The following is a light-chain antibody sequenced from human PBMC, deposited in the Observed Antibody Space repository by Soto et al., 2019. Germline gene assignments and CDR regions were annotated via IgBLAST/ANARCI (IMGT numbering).Light chain of an antibody. CDR3: SSYTSSSTRV. CDR1: SSDVGGYNY. J-gene: IGLJ1*01. V-gene: IGLV2-14*01. Sequence: QSAQTQPASVSGSPGQSITSSCTGTSSDVGGYNYVSWYQQHPGKAPKLMIYEVSNRPSGVSNRFSGSKSGNTASLTISGLQPEDEADYYCSSYTSSSTRVFGTGTKLTVL. CDR2: EVS.